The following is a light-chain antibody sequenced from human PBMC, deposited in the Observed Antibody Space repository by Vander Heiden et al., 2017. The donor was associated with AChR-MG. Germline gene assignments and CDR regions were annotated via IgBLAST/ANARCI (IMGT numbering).Light chain of an antibody. CDR1: SSDVGSYKY. CDR2: DVR. J-gene: IGLJ2*01. CDR3: SSYTSSSTVV. V-gene: IGLV2-14*01. Sequence: SALPQPPSVSGSPGQSLTISCTGTSSDVGSYKYVSWYQQHPGKAHKAMIYDVRNRHSGVPNRYSGSKSGNTASLTISGLQAEDEADYYCSSYTSSSTVVFGGGTKLTVL.